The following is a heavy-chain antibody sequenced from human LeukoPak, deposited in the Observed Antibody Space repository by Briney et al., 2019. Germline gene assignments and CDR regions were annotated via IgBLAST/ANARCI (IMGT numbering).Heavy chain of an antibody. D-gene: IGHD1-26*01. CDR3: AKLHYESGSHRHFDY. V-gene: IGHV3-23*01. Sequence: PGGSLRLSCAASGFTFSSYAMSWVRQAPGKGLEWVSAISGSGGSTYYADSVKGRFTISRDNSKNTLYLQMNSLRAEDTAVYYCAKLHYESGSHRHFDYWGQGTLVTVSS. CDR2: ISGSGGST. J-gene: IGHJ4*02. CDR1: GFTFSSYA.